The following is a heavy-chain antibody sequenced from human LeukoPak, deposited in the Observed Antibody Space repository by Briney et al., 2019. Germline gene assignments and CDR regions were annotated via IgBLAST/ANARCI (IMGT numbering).Heavy chain of an antibody. CDR1: GYTFTFFY. Sequence: ASVKVSCKASGYTFTFFYIHGVRQAPGQGLEWMGIINPSDGSTSYAQKFQGRVTMTRDMSTSTVYMELSSLRSEDTAVYYCARRAGAYSHPYDYWGQGTLVTVSS. V-gene: IGHV1-46*01. CDR3: ARRAGAYSHPYDY. J-gene: IGHJ4*02. D-gene: IGHD4/OR15-4a*01. CDR2: INPSDGST.